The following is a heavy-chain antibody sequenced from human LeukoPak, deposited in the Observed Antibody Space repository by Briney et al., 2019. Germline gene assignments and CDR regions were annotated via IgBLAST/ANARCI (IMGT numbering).Heavy chain of an antibody. J-gene: IGHJ1*01. V-gene: IGHV3-23*01. Sequence: GGSLRLSCVASGFTFSSHAMNWVRQAPGKGLEWVSGISGSGGSTYYADSVKGRLTISRDNSKNTLYLQMNSLRAEDTAVYYCAQQVGYCSSGSCYFTYWGQGTLVTVSS. CDR2: ISGSGGST. CDR3: AQQVGYCSSGSCYFTY. CDR1: GFTFSSHA. D-gene: IGHD2-15*01.